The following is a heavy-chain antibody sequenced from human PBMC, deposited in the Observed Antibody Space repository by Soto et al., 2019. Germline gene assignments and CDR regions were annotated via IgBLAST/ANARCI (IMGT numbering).Heavy chain of an antibody. V-gene: IGHV3-23*01. D-gene: IGHD3-10*01. CDR1: EFIFINYA. CDR2: INPNDANT. Sequence: GESLILSCTGSEFIFINYAMSWVRQIPGKGLEWVAIINPNDANTKYAPSVQGRVTISGDNSKSTLYLQMSSLRAEDTAVYYCARVRGHQIVYIDYWGQGTQVTVSS. J-gene: IGHJ4*02. CDR3: ARVRGHQIVYIDY.